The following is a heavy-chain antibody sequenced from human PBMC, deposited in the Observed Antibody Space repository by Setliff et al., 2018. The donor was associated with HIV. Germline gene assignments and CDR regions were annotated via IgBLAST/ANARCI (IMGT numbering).Heavy chain of an antibody. CDR2: ISASGSS. CDR1: GPPIGIGSYY. V-gene: IGHV4-61*09. D-gene: IGHD3-16*02. CDR3: ARRKSGSSYRFFNY. J-gene: IGHJ4*02. Sequence: SETLSLTCTVSGPPIGIGSYYWTWIRQPAGRGLEWIGHISASGSSKFNPTLQSRVTLSVDPSSNQFSLNLTSVTAADTAVYYCARRKSGSSYRFFNYWGLGSLVTVSS.